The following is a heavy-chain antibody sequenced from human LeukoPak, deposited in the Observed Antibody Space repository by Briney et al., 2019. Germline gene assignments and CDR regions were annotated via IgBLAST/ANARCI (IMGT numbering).Heavy chain of an antibody. Sequence: SETLSLTCTVSGGSISSSSYYWGWIRRPPGKGLEWIGSIYYSGSTYYNPSLKSRVTISVDTSKNQFSLKLSSVTAADTAVYYCARVVWDIVGPAFDIWGQGTMVTVSS. D-gene: IGHD2-15*01. CDR1: GGSISSSSYY. J-gene: IGHJ3*02. CDR2: IYYSGST. V-gene: IGHV4-39*01. CDR3: ARVVWDIVGPAFDI.